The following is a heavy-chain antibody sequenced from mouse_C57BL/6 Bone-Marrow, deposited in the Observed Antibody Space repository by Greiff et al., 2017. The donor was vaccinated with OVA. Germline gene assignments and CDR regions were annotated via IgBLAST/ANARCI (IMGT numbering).Heavy chain of an antibody. J-gene: IGHJ2*01. D-gene: IGHD1-1*01. Sequence: QVQLQQSGAELVRPGASVKLSCKASGYTFTDYYINWVKQRPGQGLEWIARIYPGSGNTYYNEKFKGKATLTAEKSSSTAYMQLSSLTSEDSAVYFCASYYYGSSYDFDYWGKGTTLTVSS. CDR3: ASYYYGSSYDFDY. CDR2: IYPGSGNT. CDR1: GYTFTDYY. V-gene: IGHV1-76*01.